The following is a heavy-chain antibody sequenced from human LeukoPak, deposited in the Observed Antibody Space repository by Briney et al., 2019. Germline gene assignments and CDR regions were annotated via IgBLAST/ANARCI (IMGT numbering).Heavy chain of an antibody. CDR3: ARHIAAAGRTFDY. D-gene: IGHD6-13*01. CDR1: GYTFTSYD. J-gene: IGHJ4*02. V-gene: IGHV1-8*01. CDR2: MNRNSGNT. Sequence: AASVKVSCKASGYTFTSYDINWARQAPGQGLEWMGWMNRNSGNTGYAQKFQGRVTMTRNTSISTAYMELSSLRSEDTGVYYCARHIAAAGRTFDYWGQGTLVTVSS.